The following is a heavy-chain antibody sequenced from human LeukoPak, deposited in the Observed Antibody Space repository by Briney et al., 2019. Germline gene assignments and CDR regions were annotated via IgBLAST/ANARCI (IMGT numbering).Heavy chain of an antibody. CDR1: GGSISSSNW. Sequence: PSGTLSLTCAVSGGSISSSNWWSWVRQPPGKGLEWIGEIYHSGSTNYNPSLKSRVTISVDKSKNQFSLKLSSVTAADTAVYYCASANCSGGSCYIGSYFDYWGQGTLVTVSS. J-gene: IGHJ4*02. V-gene: IGHV4-4*02. CDR2: IYHSGST. D-gene: IGHD2-15*01. CDR3: ASANCSGGSCYIGSYFDY.